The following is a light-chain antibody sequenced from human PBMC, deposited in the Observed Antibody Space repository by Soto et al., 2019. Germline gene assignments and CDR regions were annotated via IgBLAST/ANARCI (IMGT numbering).Light chain of an antibody. CDR3: QSYDSSLSGSDV. CDR1: SSNIGAGYD. CDR2: ANI. J-gene: IGLJ1*01. V-gene: IGLV1-40*01. Sequence: QAVVTQSPSVSGAPGQRVTISCTGSSSNIGAGYDVHWYQQLPGTAPKLLIFANINRPSGVPDRFSGSKSGTSASLAITGLRAEDEADYYGQSYDSSLSGSDVFGTGTKLTVL.